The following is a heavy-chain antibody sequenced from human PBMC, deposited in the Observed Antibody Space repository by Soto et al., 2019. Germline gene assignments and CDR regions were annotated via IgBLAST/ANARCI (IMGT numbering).Heavy chain of an antibody. V-gene: IGHV4-61*01. Sequence: SETLCITCTFSDGSVSIGSYDWSWIRQPPAKGMEWIGYIYYSGSTNYNPSLKSRVTISVDTSKNQFSLKLSSVTAADTAVYYCARERPRDYYDSSGYYYFDYWGQGTMVTVSS. CDR3: ARERPRDYYDSSGYYYFDY. CDR2: IYYSGST. J-gene: IGHJ4*02. D-gene: IGHD3-22*01. CDR1: DGSVSIGSYD.